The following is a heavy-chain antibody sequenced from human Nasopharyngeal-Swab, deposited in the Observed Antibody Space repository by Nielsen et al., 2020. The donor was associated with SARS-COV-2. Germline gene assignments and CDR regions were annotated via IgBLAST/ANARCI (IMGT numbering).Heavy chain of an antibody. V-gene: IGHV3-23*01. J-gene: IGHJ1*01. CDR2: ISGSGGST. D-gene: IGHD6-19*01. CDR3: AKDQGIAVAGPTRGKYFQH. CDR1: GFTFSSYW. Sequence: GESLKISCAASGFTFSSYWMSWVRQAPGKGLEWVSAISGSGGSTYYADSVKGRFTISRDNSKNTLYLQMNSLRAEDTAVYYCAKDQGIAVAGPTRGKYFQHWGQGTLVTVSS.